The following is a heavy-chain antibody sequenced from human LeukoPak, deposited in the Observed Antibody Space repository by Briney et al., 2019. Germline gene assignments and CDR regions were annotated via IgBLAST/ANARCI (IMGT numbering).Heavy chain of an antibody. V-gene: IGHV3-30*02. CDR1: GFTFSSYG. CDR3: AKVLVRGGAWFEP. D-gene: IGHD3-3*01. Sequence: GGSLRLSCAASGFTFSSYGMHWVRHAPGKGLEWVAFIRHDGSNKYYADSVKGRFTISRDNSKNTLYLQMDSLRAEDTAVYYCAKVLVRGGAWFEPWGQGTLVTVSS. CDR2: IRHDGSNK. J-gene: IGHJ5*02.